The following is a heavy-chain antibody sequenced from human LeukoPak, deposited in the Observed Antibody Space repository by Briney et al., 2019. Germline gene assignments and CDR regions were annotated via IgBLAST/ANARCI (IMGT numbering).Heavy chain of an antibody. D-gene: IGHD6-19*01. CDR3: ARNPTSSGWYGDWFDP. CDR1: GGSISSYY. V-gene: IGHV4-4*07. J-gene: IGHJ5*02. Sequence: SETLSLTCTVSGGSISSYYWSWIRQPAGKGLEWIGRIYTSGSTNYNPSLKSRVTMSVDTSKNQFSLKLSSVTAADTAVYYCARNPTSSGWYGDWFDPWGQGTLVTVSS. CDR2: IYTSGST.